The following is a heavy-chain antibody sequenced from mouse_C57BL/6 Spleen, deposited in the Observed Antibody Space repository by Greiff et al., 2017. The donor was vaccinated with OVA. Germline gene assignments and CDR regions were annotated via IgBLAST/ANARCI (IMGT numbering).Heavy chain of an antibody. J-gene: IGHJ4*01. CDR2: ISYDGSN. CDR1: GYSITSGYY. CDR3: ARLNSYAMDY. Sequence: VQLKESGPGLVKPSQSLSLTCSVTGYSITSGYYWNWIRQFPGNKLEWMGYISYDGSNNYNPSLKNRISITRDTSKNQFFLKLNSVTTEDTATYYCARLNSYAMDYWGQGTSVTVSS. V-gene: IGHV3-6*01.